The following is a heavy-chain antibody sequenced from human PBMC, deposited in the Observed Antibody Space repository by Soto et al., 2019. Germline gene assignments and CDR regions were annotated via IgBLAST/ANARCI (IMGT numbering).Heavy chain of an antibody. V-gene: IGHV1-18*01. Sequence: ASVKVSCKASGYTFTGYGMSWVRQAPGQGLEWMGWISAYNGNTNYAQKLQGRVTMTTDTSTSTAYMELRSLRSDDTAVYYCARALGIAVAGPADPWGQGTLVTVSS. CDR1: GYTFTGYG. CDR2: ISAYNGNT. D-gene: IGHD6-19*01. J-gene: IGHJ5*02. CDR3: ARALGIAVAGPADP.